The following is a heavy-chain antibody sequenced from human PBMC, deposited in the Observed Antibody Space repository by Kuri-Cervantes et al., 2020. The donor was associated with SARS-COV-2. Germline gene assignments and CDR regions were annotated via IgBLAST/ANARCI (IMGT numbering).Heavy chain of an antibody. D-gene: IGHD6-19*01. CDR1: GGPISSGDYY. Sequence: SETLSLTCTVSGGPISSGDYYWSWIRQPPGKGLEWIGYIYYNGSTNYNPSLESRVTMSADTSKNQFSLRLISVTAADTAVYYCARGQWLVKGAFHNWGQGTMVTVSS. CDR2: IYYNGST. J-gene: IGHJ3*02. V-gene: IGHV4-61*08. CDR3: ARGQWLVKGAFHN.